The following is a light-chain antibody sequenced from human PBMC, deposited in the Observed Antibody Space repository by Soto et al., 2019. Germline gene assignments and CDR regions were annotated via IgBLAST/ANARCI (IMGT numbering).Light chain of an antibody. CDR1: SSNLGAGYD. CDR2: GNI. Sequence: QSVLTQPPSVSGAPGQRVTISCTGSSSNLGAGYDVHWYQLLPGTAPKLLIFGNINRPSGVPDRFSGSKSGTSASLAITGLQAEDEGDYYCQSYDSTLSARYVFGTGTKVTVL. J-gene: IGLJ1*01. CDR3: QSYDSTLSARYV. V-gene: IGLV1-40*01.